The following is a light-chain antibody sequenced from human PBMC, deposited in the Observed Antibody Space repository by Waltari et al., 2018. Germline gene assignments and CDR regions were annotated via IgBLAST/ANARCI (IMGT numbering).Light chain of an antibody. CDR3: QHYRSLPVT. CDR2: DAS. V-gene: IGKV3-20*01. CDR1: ESVRRA. Sequence: EIVLTQSPGTLSLSPGESATLSCRASESVRRALAWYQQSPGQAPRLLIYDASARATSIPDRISGSGSRTDFSLTISRLGPEDFALYYCQHYRSLPVTFGQGTKVEIK. J-gene: IGKJ1*01.